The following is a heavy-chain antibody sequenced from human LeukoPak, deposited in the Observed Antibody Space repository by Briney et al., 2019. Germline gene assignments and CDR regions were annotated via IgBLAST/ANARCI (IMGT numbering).Heavy chain of an antibody. CDR1: GFTFSSYW. Sequence: PGGSLRLSCAASGFTFSSYWMSWVRQAPGKGLEWVANIKQDGSEKYYVDSVKGRFTISRDNAKNSLYLQMNSLRAEDTAVYYCAGLGYYDFWSGYQYGDYWGQGTLVTVSS. V-gene: IGHV3-7*01. D-gene: IGHD3-3*01. CDR3: AGLGYYDFWSGYQYGDY. CDR2: IKQDGSEK. J-gene: IGHJ4*02.